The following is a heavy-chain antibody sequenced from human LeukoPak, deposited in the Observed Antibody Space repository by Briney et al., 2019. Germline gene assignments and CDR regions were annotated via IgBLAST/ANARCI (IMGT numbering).Heavy chain of an antibody. CDR2: IYYSGST. D-gene: IGHD5-12*01. CDR3: ARARLRFDH. J-gene: IGHJ5*02. V-gene: IGHV4-61*01. CDR1: GGSVSSGSYY. Sequence: SETLFLTCTVSGGSVSSGSYYWSWIRQPPGKGLEWIGYIYYSGSTNYNPSLKSRVTISVDTSKNQFSLKLSSVTAADTAVYYCARARLRFDHWGQGTLVTVSS.